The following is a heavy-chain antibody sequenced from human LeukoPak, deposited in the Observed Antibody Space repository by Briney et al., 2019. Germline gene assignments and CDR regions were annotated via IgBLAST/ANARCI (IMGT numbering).Heavy chain of an antibody. J-gene: IGHJ4*02. V-gene: IGHV3-23*01. CDR2: ISGSGGST. CDR3: ARLTMVRGKGYFDY. CDR1: GFTFSSYA. Sequence: GGSLRLSCAASGFTFSSYAMSWVRQAPGKGLEWVSAISGSGGSTYYADSVKGRFTISRDNPKNTLYLQMNSLRAEDTAVYYCARLTMVRGKGYFDYWGQGTLVTVSS. D-gene: IGHD3-10*01.